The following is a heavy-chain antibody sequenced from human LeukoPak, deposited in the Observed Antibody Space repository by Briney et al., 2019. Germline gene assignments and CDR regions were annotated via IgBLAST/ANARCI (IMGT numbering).Heavy chain of an antibody. CDR1: GYTFTSYG. Sequence: ASVKVSCTASGYTFTSYGISWVRQAPGQGLERMGWISAYNGNTNYAQKLQGRVTMTTDTSTSTAYMELRSLRSDDTAVYYCARDNPYDSSGYYFYYYYMDVWGKGTTVTVSS. D-gene: IGHD3-22*01. CDR2: ISAYNGNT. CDR3: ARDNPYDSSGYYFYYYYMDV. J-gene: IGHJ6*03. V-gene: IGHV1-18*01.